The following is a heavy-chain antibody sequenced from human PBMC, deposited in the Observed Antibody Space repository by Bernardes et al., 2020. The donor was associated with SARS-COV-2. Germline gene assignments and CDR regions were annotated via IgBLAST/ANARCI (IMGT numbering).Heavy chain of an antibody. CDR2: VYSSGTT. CDR3: ARRGGAGRSFDY. J-gene: IGHJ4*02. D-gene: IGHD3-10*01. V-gene: IGHV4-39*01. CDR1: GGSISTSSSW. Sequence: SETLSLTCTVSGGSISTSSSWWAWIRQPPGKGLEWIGSVYSSGTTYYNPSLKNRVAIFVDTSKNQFSLSLSSLTATDTAVFYCARRGGAGRSFDYWGQGAQVTVSS.